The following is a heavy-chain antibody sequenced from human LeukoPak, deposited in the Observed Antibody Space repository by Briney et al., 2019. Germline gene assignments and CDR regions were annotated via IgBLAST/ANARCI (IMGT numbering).Heavy chain of an antibody. J-gene: IGHJ1*01. CDR1: GGSISSYY. V-gene: IGHV4-39*01. CDR3: ARWLHGGFAYFQH. D-gene: IGHD4-23*01. CDR2: IYYTGST. Sequence: SETLSLTCTVSGGSISSYYWGWIRQPPGKGLEWIGSIYYTGSTFYNPSLRSRVTISVNTSKNQFSLKLSSVTAADTAVYYCARWLHGGFAYFQHWGQGTLVTVNS.